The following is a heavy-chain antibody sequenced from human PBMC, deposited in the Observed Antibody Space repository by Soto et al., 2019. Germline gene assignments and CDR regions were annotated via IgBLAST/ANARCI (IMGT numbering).Heavy chain of an antibody. D-gene: IGHD4-17*01. V-gene: IGHV4-31*03. CDR2: VFRSGNS. J-gene: IGHJ4*02. CDR1: GAFISSGSYY. CDR3: ARTENEYGRYFDS. Sequence: TSETLSLTCTVSGAFISSGSYYWSWIRQSPGKGLEWIGHVFRSGNSYYKPSLKSRATISVDTSKNQFSLKLTSVTAADTAVYYCARTENEYGRYFDSWGQGTRVTVSS.